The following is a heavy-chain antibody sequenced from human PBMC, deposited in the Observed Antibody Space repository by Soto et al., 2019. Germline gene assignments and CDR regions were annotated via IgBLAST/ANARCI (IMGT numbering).Heavy chain of an antibody. V-gene: IGHV1-18*04. Sequence: VASVKVSCKASGYSFSSYGISWVRQAPGQGLEWMGWISAYNGNTNYAQKLQGRVTMTTDTSTNTAYMEVRSLRSDDTAVYYCARDRSAMILSYWGQGTLVTVSS. J-gene: IGHJ4*02. CDR3: ARDRSAMILSY. D-gene: IGHD2-2*01. CDR1: GYSFSSYG. CDR2: ISAYNGNT.